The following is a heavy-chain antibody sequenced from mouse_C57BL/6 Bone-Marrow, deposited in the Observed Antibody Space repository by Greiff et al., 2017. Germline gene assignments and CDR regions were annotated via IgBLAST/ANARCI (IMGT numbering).Heavy chain of an antibody. CDR3: ARWTDYSNYDC. CDR1: GYTFTSYW. J-gene: IGHJ2*01. Sequence: VQLQQPGAELVKPGASVKLSCTASGYTFTSYWMHWVKQRPGRGLEWSGRIDPNSGGTKYNEKFKSKATLTVDKPSSTAYMQLSSLTSEDSAVYYCARWTDYSNYDCWGQGTTLSVAS. V-gene: IGHV1-72*01. CDR2: IDPNSGGT. D-gene: IGHD2-5*01.